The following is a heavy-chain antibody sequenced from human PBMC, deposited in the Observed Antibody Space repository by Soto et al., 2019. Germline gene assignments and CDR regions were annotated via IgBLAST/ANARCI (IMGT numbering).Heavy chain of an antibody. CDR3: ARDAAYLGSAGIYYYYYYMDV. CDR2: IYYSGST. D-gene: IGHD2-15*01. CDR1: GGSISSYY. Sequence: PSETLSLTCTVSGGSISSYYWSWIRQPPGKGLEWIGYIYYSGSTNYNPSLKSRVTISVDTSKNQFSLRLSSVTAADTAVYYCARDAAYLGSAGIYYYYYYMDVWGKGTTVTVSS. J-gene: IGHJ6*03. V-gene: IGHV4-59*01.